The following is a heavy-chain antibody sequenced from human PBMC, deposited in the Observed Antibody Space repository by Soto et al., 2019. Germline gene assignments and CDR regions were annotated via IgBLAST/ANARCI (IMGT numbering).Heavy chain of an antibody. J-gene: IGHJ1*01. CDR2: IYWDDDK. D-gene: IGHD3-22*01. CDR1: GFSLSTSGVG. Sequence: QITLKESGPTLVKPSQTLTLTCTFSGFSLSTSGVGVGWIRQPPGKALEWLALIYWDDDKRYSPSLKSRLTLTKATSTNQVAITLTNVQPVDTATYYCAQMRAKMIVGAGNFHHWGPGTLVTVSS. CDR3: AQMRAKMIVGAGNFHH. V-gene: IGHV2-5*02.